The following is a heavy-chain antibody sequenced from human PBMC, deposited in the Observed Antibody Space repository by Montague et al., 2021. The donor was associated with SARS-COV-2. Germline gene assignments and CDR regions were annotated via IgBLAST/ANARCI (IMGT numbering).Heavy chain of an antibody. CDR1: GGSFSGHY. CDR3: ARGLVLGWFGGRSNWFDP. J-gene: IGHJ5*02. V-gene: IGHV4-34*01. CDR2: INHSGST. Sequence: SETLSLTCTVSGGSFSGHYWSWIRQPPGKGLEWIGEINHSGSTNYNPSLKSRVTIPVDTSKNQFSLKLSSVTAADTAVYYCARGLVLGWFGGRSNWFDPWGQGTLVTVSS. D-gene: IGHD3-10*01.